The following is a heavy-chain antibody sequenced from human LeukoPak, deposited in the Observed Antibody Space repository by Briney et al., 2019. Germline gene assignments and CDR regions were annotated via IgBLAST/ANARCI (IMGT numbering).Heavy chain of an antibody. Sequence: SETLSLTCTVSGGSIRSSTYYWAWIRQPPGKGLEWIGTIHYTGTTYYNPSLKSRVTISVDTSKNQFSLNLSSVTAADTTFYYCARLGGYYDPPDYWGQGTLATVSS. V-gene: IGHV4-39*01. CDR2: IHYTGTT. J-gene: IGHJ4*02. CDR1: GGSIRSSTYY. CDR3: ARLGGYYDPPDY. D-gene: IGHD3-22*01.